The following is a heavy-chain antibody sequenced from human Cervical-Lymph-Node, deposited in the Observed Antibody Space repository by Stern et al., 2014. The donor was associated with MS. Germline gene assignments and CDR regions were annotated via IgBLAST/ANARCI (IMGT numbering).Heavy chain of an antibody. Sequence: QITLKESGPTLVKPTQTLTLTCTFSGFSINTFAVGVGWVRQPPGKALEWLAPIYYDDDKRYSPSLKSRLTITKDPSKNQVVLTMTNVDPVDTATYYCAHYGSSAARHPHAFDVWGQGIVVTVSS. V-gene: IGHV2-5*02. CDR1: GFSINTFAVG. D-gene: IGHD3-10*01. J-gene: IGHJ3*01. CDR3: AHYGSSAARHPHAFDV. CDR2: IYYDDDK.